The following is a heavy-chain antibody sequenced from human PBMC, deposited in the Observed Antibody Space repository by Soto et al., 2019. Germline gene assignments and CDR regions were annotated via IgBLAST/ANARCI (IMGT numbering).Heavy chain of an antibody. Sequence: QVHLVQSGAEVKKPGASVKVSCKGSGYTFTSYGITWVRQAPGQGLEWMGWISAHNGNTDYAQKLQGRGTVTRDTSTSTAYMELRSLRSDDTVVYYCERGRYGDYWGQGALVTVSS. V-gene: IGHV1-18*01. CDR2: ISAHNGNT. CDR3: ERGRYGDY. D-gene: IGHD1-1*01. CDR1: GYTFTSYG. J-gene: IGHJ4*02.